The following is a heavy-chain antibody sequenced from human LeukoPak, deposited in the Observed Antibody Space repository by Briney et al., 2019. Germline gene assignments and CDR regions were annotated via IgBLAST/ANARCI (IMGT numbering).Heavy chain of an antibody. D-gene: IGHD2-15*01. CDR1: GGTFSSYA. J-gene: IGHJ4*02. CDR2: INPSGGST. Sequence: ASVKVSCKASGGTFSSYAISWVRQAPGQGLEWMGIINPSGGSTSYAQKFQGRVTMTRDMSTSTVYMELSSLRSEDTAVYYCAREVDGWYFDYWGQGTLVTVSS. V-gene: IGHV1-46*01. CDR3: AREVDGWYFDY.